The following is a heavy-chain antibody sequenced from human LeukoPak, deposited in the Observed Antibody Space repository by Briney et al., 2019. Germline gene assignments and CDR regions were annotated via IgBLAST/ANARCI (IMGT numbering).Heavy chain of an antibody. CDR1: GYTFTSYV. CDR2: INAGNGNT. D-gene: IGHD3-3*01. J-gene: IGHJ4*02. V-gene: IGHV1-3*01. Sequence: ASEKVSCKASGYTFTSYVMHWVRQVPGQRLEWMGWINAGNGNTKYSQKFQDRVTITRNTSASTAYLELSSLRSEDTAVYYCARARSDWSGNDYWGQGTLVTVSS. CDR3: ARARSDWSGNDY.